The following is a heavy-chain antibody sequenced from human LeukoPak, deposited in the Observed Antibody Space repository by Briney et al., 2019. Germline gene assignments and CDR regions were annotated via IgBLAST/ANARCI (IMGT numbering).Heavy chain of an antibody. CDR1: GFTFRRHW. Sequence: GGSLRLSCAASGFTFRRHWMHWVRQAPGKGLVWVSRINGDGSATYYADSVKGRFSISRDNPKNTLYLHMHSLRADDTAVYYCAREEEMATNTDYWGQGTLVIVSS. CDR3: AREEEMATNTDY. V-gene: IGHV3-74*01. D-gene: IGHD5-24*01. CDR2: INGDGSAT. J-gene: IGHJ4*02.